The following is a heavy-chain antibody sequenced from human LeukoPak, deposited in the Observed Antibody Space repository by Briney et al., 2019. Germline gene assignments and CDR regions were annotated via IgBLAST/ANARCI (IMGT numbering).Heavy chain of an antibody. D-gene: IGHD3-3*01. CDR3: TRRPSKNDFWSGYFYYGMDV. CDR2: IRSKANSYAT. V-gene: IGHV3-73*01. Sequence: GGSLRLSCAASGFTYSGSAMHWVRQASGKGLEWVGRIRSKANSYATAYAASVKGRFTISRDDSKNTAYLQMNSLKTEDTAVYYCTRRPSKNDFWSGYFYYGMDVWGQGTTVTVSS. J-gene: IGHJ6*02. CDR1: GFTYSGSA.